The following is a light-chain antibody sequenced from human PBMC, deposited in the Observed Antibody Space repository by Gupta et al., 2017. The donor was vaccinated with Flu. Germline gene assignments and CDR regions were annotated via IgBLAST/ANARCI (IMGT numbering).Light chain of an antibody. CDR1: NIGRKS. J-gene: IGLJ2*01. CDR2: DDS. Sequence: SYVLTQPPSVSVAPGQTARITCGGNNIGRKSVHWYQQKPGQAPVLVVHDDSDRPSGIPERFSGSNAGNTATLTISRVEAGDEADYYCQVWDTSSDHVVFGGGTKLTGL. CDR3: QVWDTSSDHVV. V-gene: IGLV3-21*02.